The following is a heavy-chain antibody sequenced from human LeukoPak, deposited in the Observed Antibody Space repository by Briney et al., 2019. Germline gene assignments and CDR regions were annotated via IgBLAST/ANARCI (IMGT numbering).Heavy chain of an antibody. CDR1: GYTFTSYY. CDR3: PFTIWGSYRSFDS. CDR2: INPNSGGT. J-gene: IGHJ4*02. Sequence: SVKVSCKASGYTFTSYYMHWARQATRQGLEWMGWINPNSGGTNYAQKFQGWVTMTMHTSISRAYMERKRLISDDTAGACIPFTIWGSYRSFDSWGQGTLVTVSS. V-gene: IGHV1-2*04. D-gene: IGHD3-16*02.